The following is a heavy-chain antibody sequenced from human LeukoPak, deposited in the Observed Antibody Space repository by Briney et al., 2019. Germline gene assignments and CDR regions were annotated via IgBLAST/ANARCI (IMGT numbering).Heavy chain of an antibody. CDR3: ARDSGSQGRYFQH. D-gene: IGHD1-26*01. V-gene: IGHV4-4*07. CDR1: GGSISSYY. Sequence: SETLSLTCSVSGGSISSYYWSWIRQPAGKGLEWIGRIYSSGSTVYNPSLKSRVTMSVDTSKNQFSLKLSSVTAADTAVYFCARDSGSQGRYFQHWGQGTLVTVSS. CDR2: IYSSGST. J-gene: IGHJ1*01.